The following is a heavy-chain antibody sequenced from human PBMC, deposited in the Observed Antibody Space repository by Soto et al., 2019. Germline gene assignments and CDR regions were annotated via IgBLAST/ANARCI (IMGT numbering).Heavy chain of an antibody. V-gene: IGHV3-23*01. Sequence: EVQLLESGGGLVQPGESLRLSCAASGFTFSNYAMSWVRQAPGKGPEWVAGIAANGGAAYLADSVKGRFTISRVNSKNTLYLQMNSLRPDDTALYYCGKDPNGDYVGAFDICGQGTMVTVSS. CDR1: GFTFSNYA. CDR2: IAANGGAA. D-gene: IGHD4-17*01. CDR3: GKDPNGDYVGAFDI. J-gene: IGHJ3*02.